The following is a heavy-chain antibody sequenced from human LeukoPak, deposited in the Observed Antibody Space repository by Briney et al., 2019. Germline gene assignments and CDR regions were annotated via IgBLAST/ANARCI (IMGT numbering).Heavy chain of an antibody. CDR2: INPNSGGT. J-gene: IGHJ4*02. CDR3: ATEIGPYYYGSGSYYNY. V-gene: IGHV1-2*06. Sequence: ASVKVSCKASGYTFTGYYMHWVRQAPGQGLEWMGRINPNSGGTNYAQKFQGRVTMTRDTSISTAYMELSRLRSDDTAVYYCATEIGPYYYGSGSYYNYWGQGTLVTVSS. CDR1: GYTFTGYY. D-gene: IGHD3-10*01.